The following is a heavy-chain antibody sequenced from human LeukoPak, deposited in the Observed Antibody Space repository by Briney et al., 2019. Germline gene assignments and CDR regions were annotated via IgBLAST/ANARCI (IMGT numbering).Heavy chain of an antibody. Sequence: TPSETLSLTCAVYGGSLNDYLWSWIRQPPGQGLEWIGEVGHSGTTNYNPSLKSRVTISVDTSKNQFSLKLTSVTAADTAVYYCARELISSRAAFDTWGQGTVVTVSS. CDR2: VGHSGTT. CDR3: ARELISSRAAFDT. J-gene: IGHJ3*02. V-gene: IGHV4-34*01. D-gene: IGHD3-10*01. CDR1: GGSLNDYL.